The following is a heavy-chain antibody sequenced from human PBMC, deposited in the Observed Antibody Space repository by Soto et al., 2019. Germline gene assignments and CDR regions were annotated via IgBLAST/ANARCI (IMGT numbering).Heavy chain of an antibody. CDR1: GFTFSSYA. J-gene: IGHJ4*02. CDR2: ISGSGGST. Sequence: GGSLRLSCAASGFTFSSYAMSWVRQAPGKGLEWVSAISGSGGSTYYADSVKGRFTISRDNSKNTLYLQMNSLRAEDTAVYYCAKVRIPGYTSGWSGVDYWGQGTLVTVSS. CDR3: AKVRIPGYTSGWSGVDY. D-gene: IGHD6-19*01. V-gene: IGHV3-23*01.